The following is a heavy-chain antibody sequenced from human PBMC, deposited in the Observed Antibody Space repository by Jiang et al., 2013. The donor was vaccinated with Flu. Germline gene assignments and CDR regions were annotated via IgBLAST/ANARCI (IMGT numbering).Heavy chain of an antibody. Sequence: LINWDDDKRYSPSLKRRLTITKDTSKNQVVLTMTNMDPVDTATYYCAHAEGGDYWSGYSAANWFDPWGQGTLVTVSS. V-gene: IGHV2-5*02. D-gene: IGHD3-3*01. J-gene: IGHJ5*02. CDR3: AHAEGGDYWSGYSAANWFDP. CDR2: INWDDDK.